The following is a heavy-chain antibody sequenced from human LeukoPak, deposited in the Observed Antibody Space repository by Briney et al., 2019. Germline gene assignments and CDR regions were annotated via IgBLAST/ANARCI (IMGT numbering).Heavy chain of an antibody. CDR3: ARGPFWSGYSDY. CDR1: GFTFSSYS. Sequence: GGSLRLSCAASGFTFSSYSMNWVRQAPGKGLEWVSSISSSSSYIYYADSVKGRFTISRDNAKNSLYLQMNSLRAEDTAVYYCARGPFWSGYSDYWGQETLVTVSS. V-gene: IGHV3-21*01. CDR2: ISSSSSYI. D-gene: IGHD3-3*01. J-gene: IGHJ4*02.